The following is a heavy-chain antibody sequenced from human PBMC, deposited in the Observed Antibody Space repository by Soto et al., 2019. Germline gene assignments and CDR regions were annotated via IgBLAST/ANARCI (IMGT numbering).Heavy chain of an antibody. V-gene: IGHV3-33*01. Sequence: PGGSLRLSCAASGFTFSSYGMHWVRQAPGKGLEWVAVIWYDGSNKYYADSVKGRFTISRDNSKNTLYLQMNSLRAEDTAVYYCARDGIVESLGAFDIWGQGTMVTVSS. J-gene: IGHJ3*02. CDR1: GFTFSSYG. CDR3: ARDGIVESLGAFDI. D-gene: IGHD1-26*01. CDR2: IWYDGSNK.